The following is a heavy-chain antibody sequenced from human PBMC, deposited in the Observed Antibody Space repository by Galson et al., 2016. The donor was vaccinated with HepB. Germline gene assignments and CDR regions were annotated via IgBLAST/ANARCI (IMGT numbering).Heavy chain of an antibody. J-gene: IGHJ4*02. V-gene: IGHV1-58*01. CDR3: AARGNSWPYY. Sequence: SVPVSCQASGVTFRPSAVQWVRQARGQHLEWIGWIVAGNGDTKYAQKFQERVTITRDMSTRTAYMELSSLTSEDTAVYYCAARGNSWPYYWGQGTLVTVSS. CDR2: IVAGNGDT. D-gene: IGHD6-13*01. CDR1: GVTFRPSA.